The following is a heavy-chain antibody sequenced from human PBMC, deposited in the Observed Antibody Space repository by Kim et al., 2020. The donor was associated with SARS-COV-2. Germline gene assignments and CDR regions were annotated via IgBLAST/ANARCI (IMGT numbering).Heavy chain of an antibody. J-gene: IGHJ2*01. V-gene: IGHV4-59*08. Sequence: PSLKGRVTISRDTSKRQFSLNLRSVTAADTALYYCARHPGTAATGNYRFDLWGRGTLVTVSS. D-gene: IGHD4-4*01. CDR3: ARHPGTAATGNYRFDL.